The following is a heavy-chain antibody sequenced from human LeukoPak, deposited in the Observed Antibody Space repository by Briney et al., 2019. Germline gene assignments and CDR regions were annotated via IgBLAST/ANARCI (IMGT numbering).Heavy chain of an antibody. CDR2: INTNIGNP. J-gene: IGHJ4*02. CDR1: GYTFTSYA. D-gene: IGHD2-21*02. CDR3: ARVKFADFSDY. Sequence: ASVKVSCKASGYTFTSYAMNWVRQAPGQGPEWMGWINTNIGNPTYAQGFTGRFVFSLDTSVSTAYLQTSSLKAEDTAVYYCARVKFADFSDYWGQGTLVTVSS. V-gene: IGHV7-4-1*02.